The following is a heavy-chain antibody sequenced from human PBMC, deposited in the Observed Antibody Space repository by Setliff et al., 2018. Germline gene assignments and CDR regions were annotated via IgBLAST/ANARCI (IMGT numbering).Heavy chain of an antibody. Sequence: ASVKVSCKASGYSFPTDYIHWVRQAPGQELEWMGIMHPSGVGTSGPQKFQGGVTMTRDTSTSTAYMELRSLRSDDTAVYFCARESVVVVTTTNYYYCIDVWGEGTTVTVSS. CDR3: ARESVVVVTTTNYYYCIDV. CDR2: MHPSGVGT. CDR1: GYSFPTDY. D-gene: IGHD2-21*02. J-gene: IGHJ6*03. V-gene: IGHV1-46*01.